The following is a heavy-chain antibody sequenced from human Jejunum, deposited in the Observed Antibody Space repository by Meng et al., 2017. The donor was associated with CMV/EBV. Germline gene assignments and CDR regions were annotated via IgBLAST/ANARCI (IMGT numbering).Heavy chain of an antibody. Sequence: FSFTNAWMSWVRQAPGKGLEWVGRIKSETDGGTTDHAAPVKGRFIISRDDSKNTLYLQMNSLNTDDTGVYYCTTDEGGAGFDSDYWGQGTLVTVSS. J-gene: IGHJ4*02. V-gene: IGHV3-15*01. CDR1: FSFTNAW. D-gene: IGHD4/OR15-4a*01. CDR3: TTDEGGAGFDSDY. CDR2: IKSETDGGTT.